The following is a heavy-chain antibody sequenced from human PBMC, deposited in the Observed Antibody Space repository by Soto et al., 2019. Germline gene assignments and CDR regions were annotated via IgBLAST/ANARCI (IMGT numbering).Heavy chain of an antibody. V-gene: IGHV1-46*02. CDR3: AREQSSLSAWFDP. J-gene: IGHJ5*02. Sequence: ASVKVSCKASGYTFNNYYIHWVRQAPGQGLQWMGIINPVGGTTTYAQKFQGRVTMTRDTSTTTVYMELNSLRSEDTALYYCAREQSSLSAWFDPWGQGTLVTVSS. D-gene: IGHD6-6*01. CDR2: INPVGGTT. CDR1: GYTFNNYY.